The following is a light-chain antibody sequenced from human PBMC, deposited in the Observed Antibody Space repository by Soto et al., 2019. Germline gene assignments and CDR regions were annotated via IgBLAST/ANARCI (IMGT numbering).Light chain of an antibody. J-gene: IGLJ1*01. CDR1: SSNIGAGYD. Sequence: QSVLTQPPSVSGAPGQGVTISCTGSSSNIGAGYDVHWYQQLPGTAPKLLIYGNSNRPSGVPDRFSGSKSGTSASLAITGLQAEDEADYYCQSYDSSLSASGYVFGTGTKVPVL. CDR2: GNS. CDR3: QSYDSSLSASGYV. V-gene: IGLV1-40*01.